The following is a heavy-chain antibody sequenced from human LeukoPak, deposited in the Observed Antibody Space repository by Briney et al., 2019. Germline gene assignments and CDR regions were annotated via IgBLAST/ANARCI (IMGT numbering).Heavy chain of an antibody. Sequence: GGSLRLSCAASGYTFSSYSMNWVRQAPGKGLEWVSLISSSSSSIFYADSVKGRFTISRDSAKNSLYLQMNSLRGEVTAVYSFARTPPGGWYGSLDYWGQGTLVTVSS. CDR2: ISSSSSSI. CDR3: ARTPPGGWYGSLDY. J-gene: IGHJ4*02. V-gene: IGHV3-21*01. CDR1: GYTFSSYS. D-gene: IGHD6-19*01.